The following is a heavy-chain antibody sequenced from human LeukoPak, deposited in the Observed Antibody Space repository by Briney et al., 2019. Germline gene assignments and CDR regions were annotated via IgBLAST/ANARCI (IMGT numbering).Heavy chain of an antibody. CDR2: ISYDGSKR. CDR3: ARDTDDFQGLDI. Sequence: PGGSLRLSCVTSGFTFNSYGFYWVRQAPGKGLEWVAVISYDGSKRYYADSVKGRFTISRDNTKNSLYLQMNSLRAEDTAVYYCARDTDDFQGLDIWGQGTMVTVSS. D-gene: IGHD3-3*01. J-gene: IGHJ3*02. V-gene: IGHV3-30*03. CDR1: GFTFNSYG.